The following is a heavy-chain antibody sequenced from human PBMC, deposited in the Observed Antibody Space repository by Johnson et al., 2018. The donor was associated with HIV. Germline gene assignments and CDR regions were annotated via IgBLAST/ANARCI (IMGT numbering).Heavy chain of an antibody. V-gene: IGHV3-9*01. J-gene: IGHJ3*02. Sequence: EVQLVESGGGLVQPGGSQRLSCAASGFTFSSYAMSWVRQAPGKGLEWVSAISGSIGYADSVKGRFTISRDNAKNSLYVQMNSLRAEDTALYYCAKGLRLGELSLRVDAFDIWGQGTMVTVSS. CDR2: ISGSI. D-gene: IGHD3-16*02. CDR3: AKGLRLGELSLRVDAFDI. CDR1: GFTFSSYA.